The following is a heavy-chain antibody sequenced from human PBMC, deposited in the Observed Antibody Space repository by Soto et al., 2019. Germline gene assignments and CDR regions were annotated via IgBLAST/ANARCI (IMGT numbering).Heavy chain of an antibody. V-gene: IGHV3-23*01. CDR1: GFTFSSYA. CDR2: ISGSGGST. J-gene: IGHJ4*02. CDR3: AKGQRITMIVVVITTFYYFDY. Sequence: XGSLRLSCAASGFTFSSYAMSWVRQAPGKGLEWVSAISGSGGSTYYADSVKGRFTISRDNSKNTLYLQMNSLRAEDTAVYYCAKGQRITMIVVVITTFYYFDYWGQGTLVTVSS. D-gene: IGHD3-22*01.